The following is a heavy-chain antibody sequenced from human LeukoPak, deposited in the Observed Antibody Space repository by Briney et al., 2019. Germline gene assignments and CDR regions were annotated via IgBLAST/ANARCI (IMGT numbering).Heavy chain of an antibody. Sequence: ASVKVSCKASGYTFTDYYMNWVRQAPGQGLEWMGWINPNSGGTHYAQKFQGRVTMTRDTSITTAYMELSSLRSDDTAMYYCTRALGPDYWGQGTLVTVSS. J-gene: IGHJ4*02. D-gene: IGHD1-26*01. CDR2: INPNSGGT. CDR1: GYTFTDYY. V-gene: IGHV1-2*02. CDR3: TRALGPDY.